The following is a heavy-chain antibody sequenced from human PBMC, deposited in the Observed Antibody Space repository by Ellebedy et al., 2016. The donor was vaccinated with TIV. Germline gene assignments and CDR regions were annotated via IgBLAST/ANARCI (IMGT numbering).Heavy chain of an antibody. CDR3: ARGWGARVYMAHLDY. V-gene: IGHV3-33*05. D-gene: IGHD3-16*01. CDR2: IKHDGSEE. J-gene: IGHJ4*02. CDR1: FSNYL. Sequence: FSNYLWSWIRQPPGKGLEWVSVIKHDGSEEYSVDSVKGRFTISRDNSKRMVYLQMNSLRVEDTAVYYCARGWGARVYMAHLDYWGQGALVTVSS.